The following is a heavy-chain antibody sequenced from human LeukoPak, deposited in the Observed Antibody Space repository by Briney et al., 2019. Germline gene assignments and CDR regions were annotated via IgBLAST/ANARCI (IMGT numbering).Heavy chain of an antibody. CDR1: GFTFSSYG. CDR2: IRYDGNNE. D-gene: IGHD2-2*01. CDR3: AKAPCSSTNCPPDY. J-gene: IGHJ4*02. Sequence: GGSLRLSCAASGFTFSSYGIHWVRQAPGKGLEWVTFIRYDGNNENYADSVRGRFTISRDNSKNTPYLQMSSLRADDTAVYYCAKAPCSSTNCPPDYWGQGTLVTVSS. V-gene: IGHV3-30*02.